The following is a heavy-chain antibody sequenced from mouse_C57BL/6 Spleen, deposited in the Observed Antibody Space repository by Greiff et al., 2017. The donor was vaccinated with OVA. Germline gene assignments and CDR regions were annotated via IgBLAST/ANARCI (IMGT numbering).Heavy chain of an antibody. V-gene: IGHV1-50*01. Sequence: QVQLQQPGAELVKPGASVKLSCKASGYTFTSYWMQWVKQRPGQGLEWIGEIDPSDSYTNYNQKFKGKATLTVDTSSSTAYMQLSSLTSADSAVYYCASYGSSYVDYWGQGTTLTVSS. CDR3: ASYGSSYVDY. J-gene: IGHJ2*01. CDR1: GYTFTSYW. D-gene: IGHD1-1*01. CDR2: IDPSDSYT.